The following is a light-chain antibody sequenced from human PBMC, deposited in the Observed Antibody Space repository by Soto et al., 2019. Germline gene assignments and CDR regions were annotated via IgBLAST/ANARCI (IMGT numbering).Light chain of an antibody. V-gene: IGKV3-20*01. CDR2: GAS. CDR1: QSVNNNY. CDR3: QQYGSSYT. Sequence: EIVLTQSPGTLSLSPGERATLSCRASQSVNNNYLAWYQQKPGQPPRLLIYGASSRASGIPERFSGGGSGTDFTLTISRLEPEDFAVYYCQQYGSSYTFGPGTKVYIK. J-gene: IGKJ3*01.